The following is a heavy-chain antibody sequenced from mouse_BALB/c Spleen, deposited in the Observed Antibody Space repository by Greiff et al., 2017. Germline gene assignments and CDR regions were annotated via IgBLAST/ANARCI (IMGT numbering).Heavy chain of an antibody. V-gene: IGHV14-1*02. J-gene: IGHJ1*01. CDR2: IDPENGNT. CDR1: GFNIKDYY. CDR3: ARNYGNGNWYFDV. Sequence: VQLQQSGAELVRPGALVKLSCKASGFNIKDYYMHWVKQRPEQGLEWIGWIDPENGNTIYDPKFQGKASITADTSSNTAYLQLSSLTSEDTAVYYCARNYGNGNWYFDVWGAGTTVTVSS. D-gene: IGHD2-1*01.